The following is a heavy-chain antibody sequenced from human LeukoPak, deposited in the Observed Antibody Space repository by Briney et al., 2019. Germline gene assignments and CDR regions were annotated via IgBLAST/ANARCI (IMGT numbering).Heavy chain of an antibody. CDR1: VFTFSSYW. V-gene: IGHV3-74*01. CDR3: ARGGFGELTPLYNWFDP. J-gene: IGHJ5*02. D-gene: IGHD3-10*01. CDR2: INSDGSST. Sequence: PGGSLRLSCAASVFTFSSYWMLWVRQAPGKGLVWVSRINSDGSSTSYADCVKGRFTISRDNAKNTLYLQMNSLRAEDTAVYYCARGGFGELTPLYNWFDPWGQGTLVTVSS.